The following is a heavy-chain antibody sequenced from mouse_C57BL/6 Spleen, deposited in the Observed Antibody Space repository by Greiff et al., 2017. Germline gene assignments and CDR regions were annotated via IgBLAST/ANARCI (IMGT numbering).Heavy chain of an antibody. J-gene: IGHJ4*01. CDR2: IRSKSSNYAT. CDR3: VRSLRGIYYDYDGDAMDY. V-gene: IGHV10-3*01. CDR1: GFTFNTYA. Sequence: EVQGVESGGGLVQPKGSLKLSCAASGFTFNTYAMHWVRQAPGKGLEWVARIRSKSSNYATYYADTVKDRFTISRDDSQSMLYLQMNNLKTEDTAMYYCVRSLRGIYYDYDGDAMDYWGQGTSVTVSS. D-gene: IGHD2-4*01.